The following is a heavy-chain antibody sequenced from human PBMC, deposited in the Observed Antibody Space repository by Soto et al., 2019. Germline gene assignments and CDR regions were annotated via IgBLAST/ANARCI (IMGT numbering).Heavy chain of an antibody. CDR2: ISGSDGSP. CDR1: GFTFSSYA. Sequence: EVQLLESGGGLVQPGGSLRLSCAASGFTFSSYAMSWVRQAPGKGLEWISAISGSDGSPHYADSVKGRFTISRDNSKDTLYLQMNSLRPEDTAVYHCAKHPDSDPGPFDSWGQGTQVTVSS. V-gene: IGHV3-23*01. J-gene: IGHJ4*02. CDR3: AKHPDSDPGPFDS.